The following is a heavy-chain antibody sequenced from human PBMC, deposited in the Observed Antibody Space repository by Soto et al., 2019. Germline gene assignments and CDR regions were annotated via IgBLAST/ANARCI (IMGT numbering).Heavy chain of an antibody. CDR1: GFTFSSSA. Sequence: PGGSLRLSCAASGFTFSSSAMSWIRQAPGKGLEWISYISSRSSSIYYADSVKGRFTVSRDNAKKSLYLQMNSLRAEDTAVYYCAREVYGDYDSRPDDCWGQGTLVTVSS. CDR2: ISSRSSSI. J-gene: IGHJ4*02. V-gene: IGHV3-48*04. CDR3: AREVYGDYDSRPDDC. D-gene: IGHD4-17*01.